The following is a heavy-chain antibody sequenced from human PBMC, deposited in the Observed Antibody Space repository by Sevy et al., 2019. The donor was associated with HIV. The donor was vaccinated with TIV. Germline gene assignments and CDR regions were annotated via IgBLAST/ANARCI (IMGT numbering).Heavy chain of an antibody. D-gene: IGHD5-12*01. CDR1: GGSISSGNYY. J-gene: IGHJ5*02. CDR2: SYYSGSA. Sequence: TLSLTCTVSGGSISSGNYYWGWIRQPPGKGLEWIGSSYYSGSADYKPSLKSRVTISVDTSKNQFSLKLSSVTAADTAVYFCARHIPRDGYNSAYRGFDPWGQGALVTVSS. V-gene: IGHV4-39*01. CDR3: ARHIPRDGYNSAYRGFDP.